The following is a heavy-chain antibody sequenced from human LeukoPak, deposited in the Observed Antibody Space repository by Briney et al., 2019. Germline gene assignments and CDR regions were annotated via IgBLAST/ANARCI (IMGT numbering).Heavy chain of an antibody. D-gene: IGHD5-24*01. Sequence: SETLSLTCTVSGGSISNYYWSWIRQPPGKGLEGIGYIYFGGSTHYNPSLKSRVTISEDTSENQFSLKLSSVTAADTAVYYCAKRRVEMAPGYGMDVWGQGTTVTVSS. CDR1: GGSISNYY. J-gene: IGHJ6*02. V-gene: IGHV4-59*01. CDR3: AKRRVEMAPGYGMDV. CDR2: IYFGGST.